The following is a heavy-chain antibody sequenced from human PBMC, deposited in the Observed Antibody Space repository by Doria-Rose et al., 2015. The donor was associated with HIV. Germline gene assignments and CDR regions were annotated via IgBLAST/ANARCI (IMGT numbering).Heavy chain of an antibody. CDR2: IKQDGSEK. CDR1: GFTFSSYW. V-gene: IGHV3-7*01. D-gene: IGHD3-3*01. J-gene: IGHJ2*01. Sequence: VKPGGSLRLSCAASGFTFSSYWMSWVRQAPGKGLEWVANIKQDGSEKYYVDSVKGRFTISRDNAKNSLYLQMNSLRAEDTAVYYCARDAGDYNFWSGYYSRYWYFDLWGRGTLVTVSS. CDR3: ARDAGDYNFWSGYYSRYWYFDL.